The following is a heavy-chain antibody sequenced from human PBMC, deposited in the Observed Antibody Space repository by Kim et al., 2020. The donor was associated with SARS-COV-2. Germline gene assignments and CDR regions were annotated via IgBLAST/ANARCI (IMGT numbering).Heavy chain of an antibody. CDR3: AGGVIAAPGEGAMDV. D-gene: IGHD6-13*01. J-gene: IGHJ6*02. Sequence: SETLSLICTVSGGSISSYYWSWIRQPPGKGLEWIGYIYYSGSTNYNPSLKSRVTISVDTSKNQFSLKLSSVTAADTAVYYCAGGVIAAPGEGAMDVWGQGTTVTVSS. CDR2: IYYSGST. CDR1: GGSISSYY. V-gene: IGHV4-59*01.